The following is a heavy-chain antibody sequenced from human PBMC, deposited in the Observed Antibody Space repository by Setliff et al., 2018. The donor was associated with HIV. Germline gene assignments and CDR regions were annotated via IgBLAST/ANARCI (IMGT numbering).Heavy chain of an antibody. J-gene: IGHJ6*02. V-gene: IGHV4-59*01. CDR1: GGSISSDY. D-gene: IGHD3-22*01. CDR2: IYYSGST. Sequence: SETLSLTCTVSGGSISSDYWSWIRQPPGKGLEWIGYIYYSGSTNYNPSLKSRVTISVATSKDQFSLKLNSVTTADTAVYYCARSRTSSGYYGVTGYGMDVWGQGTTVTVSS. CDR3: ARSRTSSGYYGVTGYGMDV.